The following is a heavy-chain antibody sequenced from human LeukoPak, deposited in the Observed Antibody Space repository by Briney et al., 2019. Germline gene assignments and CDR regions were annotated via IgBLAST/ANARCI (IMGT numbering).Heavy chain of an antibody. CDR2: IHYSEST. V-gene: IGHV4-59*01. CDR1: GGSISSYS. Sequence: SETLSLTCTVSGGSISSYSWSWIRQPPGKGLEWIGYIHYSESTTYNPSLKNRVTISADPSKHQLSLSLSSVTAADTAVYYCARGQGSGSSWAFDYWGQGTLVTVSS. CDR3: ARGQGSGSSWAFDY. D-gene: IGHD1-26*01. J-gene: IGHJ4*02.